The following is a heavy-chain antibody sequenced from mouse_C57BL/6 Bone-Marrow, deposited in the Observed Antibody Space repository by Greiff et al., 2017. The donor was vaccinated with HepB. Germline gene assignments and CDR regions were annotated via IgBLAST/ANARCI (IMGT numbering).Heavy chain of an antibody. V-gene: IGHV5-4*01. J-gene: IGHJ2*01. CDR2: ISDGGSYT. Sequence: EVMLVESGGGLVKPGGSLKLSCAASGFTFSSYAMSWVRQTPEKRLEWVATISDGGSYTYYPDNVKGRFTISRDNAKNNLYLQMSHLKSEDTAMYYCARDAITTVVAPLFDYWGQGTTLTVSS. CDR3: ARDAITTVVAPLFDY. D-gene: IGHD1-1*01. CDR1: GFTFSSYA.